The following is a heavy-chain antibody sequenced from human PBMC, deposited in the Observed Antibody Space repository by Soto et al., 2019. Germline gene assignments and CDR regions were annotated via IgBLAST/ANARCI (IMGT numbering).Heavy chain of an antibody. CDR1: GFTFSSYG. V-gene: IGHV3-30*18. CDR3: AKPTSRPTSHVYYYYYYGMDV. D-gene: IGHD2-8*01. CDR2: ISYDGSNK. J-gene: IGHJ6*02. Sequence: QVQLVESGGGVVQPGRSLRLSCAASGFTFSSYGMHWVRQAPGKGLEWVAVISYDGSNKYYADSVKGRFTISRDNSKNTLYLQMNSLRAEDTAVYYCAKPTSRPTSHVYYYYYYGMDVWGQGTTVTVSS.